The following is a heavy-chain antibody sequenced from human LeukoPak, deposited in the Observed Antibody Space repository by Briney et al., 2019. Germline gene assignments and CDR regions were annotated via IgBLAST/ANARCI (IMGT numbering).Heavy chain of an antibody. J-gene: IGHJ5*02. CDR1: GFTFSSYA. D-gene: IGHD3-10*01. CDR2: ISGSGGGT. Sequence: GGSLRLSCAASGFTFSSYAMSWVRQAPGKGLEWVSAISGSGGGTYYADSVKGRFTISRDNSKNTLYLQMNSLRAEDTAVYYCAKDSARLARGEFDPWGREPWSPSPQ. V-gene: IGHV3-23*01. CDR3: AKDSARLARGEFDP.